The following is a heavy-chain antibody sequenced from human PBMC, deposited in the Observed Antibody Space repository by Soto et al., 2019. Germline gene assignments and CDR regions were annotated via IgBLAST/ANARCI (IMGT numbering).Heavy chain of an antibody. J-gene: IGHJ4*02. D-gene: IGHD2-2*01. CDR1: GGSISVGVYY. Sequence: SDTLSLTCTVSGGSISVGVYYWNWIRQLPGKGPEWIGYTYHTGSTYYNPSLESRVTISVDPSKNQFSLRLSSVTAADTAVYYCARIGNPDASLYFDYWGRGTLVTVSS. V-gene: IGHV4-31*03. CDR2: TYHTGST. CDR3: ARIGNPDASLYFDY.